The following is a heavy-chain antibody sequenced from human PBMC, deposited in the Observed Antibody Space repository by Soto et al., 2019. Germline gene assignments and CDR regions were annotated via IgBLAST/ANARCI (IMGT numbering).Heavy chain of an antibody. CDR3: AKDRGNGDTPNIYSYYGMEV. J-gene: IGHJ6*02. CDR1: GFSFSAYG. V-gene: IGHV3-23*01. D-gene: IGHD2-21*02. Sequence: GGSLRLSCAVSGFSFSAYGMSWVRQAPGKGLEWISFISGGGGTIYYADSVKGRFISSRDNSKSTLYLQMTSLSVDDTAVYYCAKDRGNGDTPNIYSYYGMEVWGQGTTVTVSS. CDR2: ISGGGGTI.